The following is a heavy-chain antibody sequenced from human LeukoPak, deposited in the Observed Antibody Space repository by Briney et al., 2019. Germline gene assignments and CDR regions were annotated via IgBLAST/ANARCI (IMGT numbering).Heavy chain of an antibody. Sequence: SETLSLTCTVSGGSISSYYWSWIRQPAGKGLEWIGRIYTSGSTNYNPSLKSRVTMSVDTSKNQFSLKLSSVTAADTAVYYCAKGAYYDFWSGYPPGTSYYGMDVWGQGTTVTVSS. CDR2: IYTSGST. J-gene: IGHJ6*02. D-gene: IGHD3-3*01. V-gene: IGHV4-4*07. CDR3: AKGAYYDFWSGYPPGTSYYGMDV. CDR1: GGSISSYY.